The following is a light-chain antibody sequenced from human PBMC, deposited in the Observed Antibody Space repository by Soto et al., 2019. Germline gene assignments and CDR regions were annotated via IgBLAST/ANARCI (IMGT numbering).Light chain of an antibody. CDR1: QSVSSNY. J-gene: IGKJ1*01. Sequence: EIVLTQSPVTLSLSPGERATLSCRSSQSVSSNYLAWYQQKPGQAPRPLIYGAFRRATGIPDRFSGSGSGTDFTLTISRLEPEDFAVYYCQHYGTSPRWTFGQGTEVEIK. CDR3: QHYGTSPRWT. CDR2: GAF. V-gene: IGKV3-20*01.